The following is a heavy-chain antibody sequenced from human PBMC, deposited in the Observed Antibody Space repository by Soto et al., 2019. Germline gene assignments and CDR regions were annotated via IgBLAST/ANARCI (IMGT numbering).Heavy chain of an antibody. J-gene: IGHJ6*02. V-gene: IGHV1-18*04. CDR1: GYTFTTYG. CDR3: ARDGERDTGLNFYYYLHGMDA. CDR2: ISPYNGTT. Sequence: QVQLVQSGGEVRKPGASVKVSCKASGYTFTTYGISWVRQAPGQGLEWMGWISPYNGTTKYAEKCQGEITMTTDTATSTAYMDLRSLRSDDTAVYYCARDGERDTGLNFYYYLHGMDAWGQGTRVTVSS. D-gene: IGHD1-1*01.